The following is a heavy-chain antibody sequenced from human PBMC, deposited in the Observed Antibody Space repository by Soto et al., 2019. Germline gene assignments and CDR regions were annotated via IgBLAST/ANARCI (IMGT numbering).Heavy chain of an antibody. V-gene: IGHV4-38-2*02. D-gene: IGHD6-19*01. CDR1: GYSISSGSY. Sequence: SETLSLTCTVSGYSISSGSYWGWIRQPPGKGPEWIASIYHGGTTFYNPSLKRRVTVSVDKSNNQFSLKLRSVTAADTAVYYCAKAYVMVVAGSTFDYWGHGTLVTVSS. J-gene: IGHJ4*01. CDR3: AKAYVMVVAGSTFDY. CDR2: IYHGGTT.